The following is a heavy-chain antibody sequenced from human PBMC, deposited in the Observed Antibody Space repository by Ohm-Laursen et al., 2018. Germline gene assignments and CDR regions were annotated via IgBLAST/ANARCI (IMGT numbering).Heavy chain of an antibody. V-gene: IGHV1-2*02. J-gene: IGHJ4*02. CDR3: ARGGRGYSYVPFDY. Sequence: ASVKVSCKASAYTFTGYLMHWVRQAPGQGLEWMGWINPNSGGTNYAQKFQGRVTMTRDTSISTAYMELSRLRSDDTAVYYCARGGRGYSYVPFDYWGQGTLVTVSS. CDR1: AYTFTGYL. CDR2: INPNSGGT. D-gene: IGHD5-18*01.